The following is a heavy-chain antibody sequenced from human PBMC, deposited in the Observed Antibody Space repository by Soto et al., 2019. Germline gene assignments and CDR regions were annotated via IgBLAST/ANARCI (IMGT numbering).Heavy chain of an antibody. Sequence: EVQLLESGGALVQPEGSLRLSCEASGFSLGRYAMSWVRQAPGKGLEWISVISASGSSVSYADSVKGRFTISKDNSETTLFLQVNSLRVEDTAVYYCAKDYYYDSTGLFFDSWGQGTLVTVSS. J-gene: IGHJ4*02. CDR1: GFSLGRYA. CDR3: AKDYYYDSTGLFFDS. CDR2: ISASGSSV. V-gene: IGHV3-23*01. D-gene: IGHD3-22*01.